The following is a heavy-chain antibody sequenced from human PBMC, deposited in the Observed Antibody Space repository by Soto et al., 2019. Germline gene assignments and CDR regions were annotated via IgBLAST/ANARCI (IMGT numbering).Heavy chain of an antibody. CDR3: AKRYGSGSIRYGMDV. Sequence: QVQLVESGGGVVQPGRSLRLSCAASGFTFSSYGMHWVRQAPGKGLEWVAVISYDGSNKYYADSVKGRFTISRDNSKNTLYLQINSLRAEATAVYYCAKRYGSGSIRYGMDVWGQGTTVTVSS. CDR2: ISYDGSNK. J-gene: IGHJ6*02. V-gene: IGHV3-30*18. CDR1: GFTFSSYG. D-gene: IGHD6-19*01.